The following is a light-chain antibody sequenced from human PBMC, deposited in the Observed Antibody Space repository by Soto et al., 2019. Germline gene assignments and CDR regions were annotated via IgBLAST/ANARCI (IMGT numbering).Light chain of an antibody. Sequence: DIQLTQSPSSLYASVGDRVIITCQASQDISNFLNWYQQKPGKAPKLLIYDESNLEKGVPARFSGSGSGTDVTFTISSLQPEDIATYYCQQYDNVPRGLLTFGGGTKVEIK. V-gene: IGKV1-33*01. CDR2: DES. CDR1: QDISNF. J-gene: IGKJ4*01. CDR3: QQYDNVPRGLLT.